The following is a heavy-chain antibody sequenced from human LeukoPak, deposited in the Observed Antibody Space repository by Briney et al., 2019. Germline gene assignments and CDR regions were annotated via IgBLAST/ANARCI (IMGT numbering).Heavy chain of an antibody. D-gene: IGHD3-22*01. J-gene: IGHJ4*02. V-gene: IGHV4-30-2*01. CDR3: ASTGNYYDSSGVDY. CDR1: GGSISSGGYS. Sequence: SQTLSLTCAVSGGSISSGGYSWSWIRQPPGKGLEWIGYIYHSGSTYYNPSLKSRVTISVDRSKNQFSLKLSSVTAADTAVYYCASTGNYYDSSGVDYWGQGTLVTVSS. CDR2: IYHSGST.